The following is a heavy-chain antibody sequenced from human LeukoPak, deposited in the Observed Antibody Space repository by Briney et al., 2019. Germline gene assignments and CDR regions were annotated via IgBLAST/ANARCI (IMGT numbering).Heavy chain of an antibody. D-gene: IGHD5-24*01. V-gene: IGHV5-51*01. Sequence: GESLKISCRVSGYNFATYWIGWVRQMPGKGLGWMGIIYPGDSDSRCSPSFQGQVTMSADKSINTAYLQWTTLKASDTATYYCVRHNGEWDGHNPKGTFDYWGPGTRVTVS. CDR1: GYNFATYW. J-gene: IGHJ4*02. CDR3: VRHNGEWDGHNPKGTFDY. CDR2: IYPGDSDS.